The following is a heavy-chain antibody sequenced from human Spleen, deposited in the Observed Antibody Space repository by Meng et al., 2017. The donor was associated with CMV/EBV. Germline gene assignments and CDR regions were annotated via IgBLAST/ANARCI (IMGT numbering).Heavy chain of an antibody. CDR2: IKQDGSEK. V-gene: IGHV3-7*01. J-gene: IGHJ4*02. D-gene: IGHD2-2*02. Sequence: GESLKISCAGSGFIFSSYWMSWVRQAPGKGLEWVANIKQDGSEKYYVDSVKGRFTISRDNAKNMLFLQMNSLRVEDTAVYYCAVFDLGHCTSSSCYTYDYWGQGALVTVSS. CDR1: GFIFSSYW. CDR3: AVFDLGHCTSSSCYTYDY.